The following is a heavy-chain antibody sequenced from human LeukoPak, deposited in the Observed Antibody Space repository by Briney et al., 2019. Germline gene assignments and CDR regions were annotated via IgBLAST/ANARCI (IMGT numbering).Heavy chain of an antibody. CDR3: ARDQLGSYYGANFDY. Sequence: PGGSLRLSCVASGFTVSSNYMSWVRQAPGKGLEWVSSISSSSSYIYYTDSVKGRFTISRDNAKNSLYLQMNSLRAEDTAVYYCARDQLGSYYGANFDYWGQGTLVTVSS. CDR1: GFTVSSNY. V-gene: IGHV3-21*01. J-gene: IGHJ4*02. D-gene: IGHD3-10*01. CDR2: ISSSSSYI.